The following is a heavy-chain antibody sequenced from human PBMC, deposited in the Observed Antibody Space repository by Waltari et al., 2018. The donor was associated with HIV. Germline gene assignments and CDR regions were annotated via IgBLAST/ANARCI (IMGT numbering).Heavy chain of an antibody. D-gene: IGHD3-10*01. CDR1: GGSISRGGYY. Sequence: QVQLQESGPGLVKPSQTLSLTCTVSGGSISRGGYYWSWIRQHPGKGLEWIGYIYYSGSTYYNPSLKSRVTISVDTSKNQFSLKLSSVTAADTAVYYCARAGGSGSYFHYFDYWGQGTLVTVSS. CDR2: IYYSGST. V-gene: IGHV4-31*03. J-gene: IGHJ4*02. CDR3: ARAGGSGSYFHYFDY.